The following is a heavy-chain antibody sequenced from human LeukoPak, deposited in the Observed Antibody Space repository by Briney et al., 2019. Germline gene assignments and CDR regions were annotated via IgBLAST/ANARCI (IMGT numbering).Heavy chain of an antibody. J-gene: IGHJ4*02. Sequence: ASVKVSCKTSGYIFDDYDINWVRQATGQGLEWMGWMNPYSGGTGYAQNFQGRVTMTRDTSISTACMELSSLTSEDTAVYYCARFHRHQLPKSDYWGQGTLVTVSS. V-gene: IGHV1-8*01. CDR1: GYIFDDYD. CDR3: ARFHRHQLPKSDY. CDR2: MNPYSGGT. D-gene: IGHD1-14*01.